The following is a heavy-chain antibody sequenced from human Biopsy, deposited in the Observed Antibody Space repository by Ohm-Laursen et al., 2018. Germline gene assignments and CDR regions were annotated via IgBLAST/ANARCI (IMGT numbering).Heavy chain of an antibody. V-gene: IGHV3-33*01. CDR3: ARDPIVGSKADGMDV. J-gene: IGHJ6*02. CDR2: IWYDGSSE. Sequence: SLRLSCSASGFTFSVYAMHWVRQAPGKGLEWGAIIWYDGSSEYYADSVKGRFTISRDNSKNTVYLQMNSLRVEDTAVYYCARDPIVGSKADGMDVWGQGTTVTVSS. D-gene: IGHD1-26*01. CDR1: GFTFSVYA.